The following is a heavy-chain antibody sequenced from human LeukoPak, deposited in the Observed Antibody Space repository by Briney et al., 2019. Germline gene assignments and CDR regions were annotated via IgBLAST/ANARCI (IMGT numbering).Heavy chain of an antibody. CDR3: ARGGYCSGGSCYVAPWFDP. Sequence: SVKVSCKASGGTFSSYAISWVRQAPGQGLEWMGGIIPIFGTANYAQKFQGRVTITADESTSTAYMELSSLRSEDTAVCYCARGGYCSGGSCYVAPWFDPWGQGTLVTVSS. D-gene: IGHD2-15*01. CDR1: GGTFSSYA. J-gene: IGHJ5*02. V-gene: IGHV1-69*13. CDR2: IIPIFGTA.